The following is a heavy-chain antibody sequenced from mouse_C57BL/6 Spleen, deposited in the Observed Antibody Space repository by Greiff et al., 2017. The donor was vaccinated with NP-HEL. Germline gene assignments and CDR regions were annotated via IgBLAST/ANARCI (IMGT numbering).Heavy chain of an antibody. CDR1: GYTFTDYE. D-gene: IGHD2-4*01. V-gene: IGHV1-15*01. CDR2: IDPETGGT. Sequence: QVHVKQSGAELVRPGASVTLSCKASGYTFTDYEMHWVKQTPVHGLEWIGAIDPETGGTAYNQKFKGKAILTADKSSSTAYMELRSLTSEDSAVYYCTRENDYPFAYWGQGTLVTVSA. CDR3: TRENDYPFAY. J-gene: IGHJ3*01.